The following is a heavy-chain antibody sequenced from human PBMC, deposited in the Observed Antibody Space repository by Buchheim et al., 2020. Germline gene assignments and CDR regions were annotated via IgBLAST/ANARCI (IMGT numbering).Heavy chain of an antibody. J-gene: IGHJ4*02. CDR1: GFTFRDYY. CDR2: SRNKGESYIT. D-gene: IGHD3-3*01. V-gene: IGHV3-72*01. Sequence: EVQLAASGGGLVQPGGSLRLSCAASGFTFRDYYMDWVRQSPGRGLEWIARSRNKGESYITDYRASVKGRFTVSRDESKNSLYLQMNSLRTEDTAVYYCAGRSAPSHFDYWGQGTL. CDR3: AGRSAPSHFDY.